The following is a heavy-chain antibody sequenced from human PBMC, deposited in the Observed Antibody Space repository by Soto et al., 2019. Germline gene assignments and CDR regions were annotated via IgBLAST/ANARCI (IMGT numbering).Heavy chain of an antibody. Sequence: VQLLESGGDLVQPGGSLRLSCAASGFTFSSYAMSWVRQAPGKGLEWVSAITGSADSTYYADSVKGRFTISRDNSKNTLYLQMNSLRAEDTAVYYCAKGSGPHRPYYFDYWGQGTLVTVSS. V-gene: IGHV3-23*01. CDR2: ITGSADST. CDR1: GFTFSSYA. CDR3: AKGSGPHRPYYFDY. D-gene: IGHD6-25*01. J-gene: IGHJ4*02.